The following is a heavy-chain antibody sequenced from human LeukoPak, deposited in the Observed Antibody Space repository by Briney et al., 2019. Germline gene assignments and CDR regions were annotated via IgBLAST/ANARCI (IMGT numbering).Heavy chain of an antibody. CDR3: AKSGGYGLIDY. V-gene: IGHV4-39*01. Sequence: PSETLSLTCTVSGASVSGSPYYWGWIRQPPGKGLEGIGNIYYSGSTYYNESLKRRVTRSIDTSKNQFSLKLNSVTAADTAMYYCAKSGGYGLIDYWGQGTLVAVSS. CDR1: GASVSGSPYY. D-gene: IGHD1-26*01. J-gene: IGHJ4*02. CDR2: IYYSGST.